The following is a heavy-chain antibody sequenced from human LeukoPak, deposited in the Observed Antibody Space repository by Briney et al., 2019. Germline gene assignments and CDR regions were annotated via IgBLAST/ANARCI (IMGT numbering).Heavy chain of an antibody. D-gene: IGHD1-26*01. CDR3: ASVRVGY. J-gene: IGHJ4*02. CDR2: IDPSDSYT. CDR1: GSIFTNYW. V-gene: IGHV5-10-1*01. Sequence: PGASLKISCKGSGSIFTNYWNSWGRQLPGKGLEWMGRIDPSDSYTNYSPSFQGHVTISADKSISTAYLQWSSLEASDTAMYYCASVRVGYWGQGTLVTVSS.